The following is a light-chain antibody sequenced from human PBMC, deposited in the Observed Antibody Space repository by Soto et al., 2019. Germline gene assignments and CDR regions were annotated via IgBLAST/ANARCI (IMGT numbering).Light chain of an antibody. Sequence: QSALTQPPSGSGSPGQPVPIDYTGTSSDVGGSNYVSWYLQHPGKAPKLMIYEVNNRPPGVRDRLSGSKSCNMASLTVSGPQAEDEADYYCCSYAGSSLYVFGTGTKVT. CDR3: CSYAGSSLYV. CDR2: EVN. V-gene: IGLV2-8*01. CDR1: SSDVGGSNY. J-gene: IGLJ1*01.